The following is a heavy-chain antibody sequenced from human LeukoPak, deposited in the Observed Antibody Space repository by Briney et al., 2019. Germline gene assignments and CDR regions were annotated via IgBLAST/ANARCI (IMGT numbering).Heavy chain of an antibody. J-gene: IGHJ4*02. V-gene: IGHV3-23*01. CDR3: ATDFSGSGWYSDY. CDR2: ISGSGGST. D-gene: IGHD6-19*01. Sequence: GGSLRLSCAASGFTFSSYAMSWVRQAPGKGLEWVSAISGSGGSTYYADSVKGRFTISRDNSKNTLYLQMNSLRAEDTAVYYCATDFSGSGWYSDYWGQGTLVTVSS. CDR1: GFTFSSYA.